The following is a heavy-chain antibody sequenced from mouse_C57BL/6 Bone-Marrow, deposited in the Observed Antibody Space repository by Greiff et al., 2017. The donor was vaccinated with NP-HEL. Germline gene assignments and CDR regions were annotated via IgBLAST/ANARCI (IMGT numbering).Heavy chain of an antibody. V-gene: IGHV1-39*01. Sequence: VHVKQSGPELVKPGASVKISCKASGYSFTDYNMNWVKQSNGKSLEWIGVINPNYGTTSYNQKFKGKATLTVDQSSSTAYMQLNSLTSEDSAVYYCASPYSNYFYAMDYWGQGTSVTVSS. J-gene: IGHJ4*01. CDR1: GYSFTDYN. D-gene: IGHD2-5*01. CDR3: ASPYSNYFYAMDY. CDR2: INPNYGTT.